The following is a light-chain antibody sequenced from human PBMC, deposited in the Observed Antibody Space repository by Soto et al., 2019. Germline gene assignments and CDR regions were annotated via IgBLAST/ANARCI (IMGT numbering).Light chain of an antibody. CDR1: SSSIGSNS. J-gene: IGLJ1*01. CDR3: AAWDGSLNVYV. Sequence: QSVLTQPPSASGTHGHRVTISCSGSSSSIGSNSVNWYQQLPRTAPKVLIYTNSQRPAGVPDRFSGSKSGTSASLAISGLQPEDEADYYCAAWDGSLNVYVFGTGTKLTVL. V-gene: IGLV1-44*01. CDR2: TNS.